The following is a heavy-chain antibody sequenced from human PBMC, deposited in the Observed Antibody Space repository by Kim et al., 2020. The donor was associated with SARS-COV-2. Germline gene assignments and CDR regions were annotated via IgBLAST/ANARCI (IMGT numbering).Heavy chain of an antibody. CDR2: IRSKANSYAT. D-gene: IGHD6-19*01. CDR1: GFTLSGST. V-gene: IGHV3-73*01. J-gene: IGHJ3*02. CDR3: TRVNPIAGGWYDAFDI. Sequence: GGSLRLSCAASGFTLSGSTVHWVRQASGKGLEWVGRIRSKANSYATAYAASVKNRFTISRDDSKNMAYLQMNSLKTEDTAVYYCTRVNPIAGGWYDAFDIWGQGTMVTVSS.